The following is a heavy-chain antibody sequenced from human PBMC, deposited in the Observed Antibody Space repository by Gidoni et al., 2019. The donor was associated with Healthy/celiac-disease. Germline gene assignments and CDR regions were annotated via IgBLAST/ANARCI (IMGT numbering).Heavy chain of an antibody. J-gene: IGHJ6*02. V-gene: IGHV3-21*01. CDR2: ISSSSSYI. Sequence: EVQLVESGGGLVKPGGSLRLSCAASGFTFRSYSMNWVRQAPGKGLEWVSSISSSSSYIYYADSVKGRFTISRDNAKNSLYLQMNSLRAEDTAVYYCARIRHSYSSSWYRYYYYGMDVWGQETTVTVSS. CDR3: ARIRHSYSSSWYRYYYYGMDV. D-gene: IGHD6-13*01. CDR1: GFTFRSYS.